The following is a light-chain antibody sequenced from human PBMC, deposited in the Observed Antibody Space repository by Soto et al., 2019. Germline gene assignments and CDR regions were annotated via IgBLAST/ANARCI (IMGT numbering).Light chain of an antibody. V-gene: IGKV3-20*01. CDR3: QQYGSSPT. Sequence: EIVLTQSPGTLSLSPGERATLSCRSSQSVSSSYLAWYQHKPGQAPRLLIYDVSSRATGIPDRFSGSGSGTYFTLTISRQAPEYFAVYYCQQYGSSPTFGQGTKVEI. CDR1: QSVSSSY. CDR2: DVS. J-gene: IGKJ1*01.